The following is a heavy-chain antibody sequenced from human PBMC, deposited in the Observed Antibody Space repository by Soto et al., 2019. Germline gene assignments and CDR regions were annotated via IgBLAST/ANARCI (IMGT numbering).Heavy chain of an antibody. CDR3: ARSPLYYYGSGIDFDY. D-gene: IGHD3-10*01. Sequence: GGSLRLSCAASGFTFSDYYMSWIRQAPGKGLEWVSYISSSSSYTNYADSVKGRFTISRDNAKNSLYLQMNSLRAEDTAVYYCARSPLYYYGSGIDFDYWGQGTLVTVSS. CDR1: GFTFSDYY. J-gene: IGHJ4*02. CDR2: ISSSSSYT. V-gene: IGHV3-11*03.